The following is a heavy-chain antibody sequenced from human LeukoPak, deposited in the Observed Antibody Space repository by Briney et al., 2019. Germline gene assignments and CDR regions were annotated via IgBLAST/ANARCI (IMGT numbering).Heavy chain of an antibody. D-gene: IGHD5-24*01. CDR1: GGSISSSSYY. J-gene: IGHJ4*02. Sequence: PSETLSLTCTVSGGSISSSSYYWGWIRQPPGKGLEWIGSIYYSGSTYYNPSLKSRVTISVDTSKNQFSLKLSSATAADTAVYYCARHGENDVEMATIDYWGQGTLVTVSS. V-gene: IGHV4-39*01. CDR3: ARHGENDVEMATIDY. CDR2: IYYSGST.